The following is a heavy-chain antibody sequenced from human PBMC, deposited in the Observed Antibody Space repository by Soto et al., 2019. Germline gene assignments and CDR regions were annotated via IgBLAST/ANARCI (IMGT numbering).Heavy chain of an antibody. CDR1: GDSVSSNSAA. J-gene: IGHJ6*02. Sequence: SQTLSLTCAISGDSVSSNSAAWNWIRQSPSRGLEWLGRTYYRSKWYNDYAVSVKSRITINPDTSKNQFSLQLNSVTPEDTAVYYCARDRIAAAGGAYYYYGMDVWGQGTTVTVS. CDR2: TYYRSKWYN. D-gene: IGHD6-13*01. V-gene: IGHV6-1*01. CDR3: ARDRIAAAGGAYYYYGMDV.